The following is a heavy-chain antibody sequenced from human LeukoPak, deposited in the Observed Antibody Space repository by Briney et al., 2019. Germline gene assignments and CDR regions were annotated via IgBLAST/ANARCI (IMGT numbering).Heavy chain of an antibody. J-gene: IGHJ4*02. D-gene: IGHD2/OR15-2a*01. Sequence: GGSLRLSCAASGTHWMHWVRQAPGKGLVWVSHINSDGSWTGYADSVKGRFTISKDNAKNTVSLQMNNLRAEDTAVYYCVTFYETYWGRGTLVTVSS. V-gene: IGHV3-74*01. CDR1: GTHW. CDR2: INSDGSWT. CDR3: VTFYETY.